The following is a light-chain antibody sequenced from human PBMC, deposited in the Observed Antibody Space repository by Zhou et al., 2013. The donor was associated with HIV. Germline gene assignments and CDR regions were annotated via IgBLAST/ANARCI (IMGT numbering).Light chain of an antibody. J-gene: IGKJ1*01. CDR3: QQYVNWPPT. Sequence: EIVLTQSPATLSLSPGERATLSCRASESAGTYLAWYQQKRGQGPRLLIYGSSTRATGIPARFSGSGSGTEFTLTISNLESEDFGVYYCQQYVNWPPTFGQGTRVEI. CDR1: ESAGTY. CDR2: GSS. V-gene: IGKV3-15*01.